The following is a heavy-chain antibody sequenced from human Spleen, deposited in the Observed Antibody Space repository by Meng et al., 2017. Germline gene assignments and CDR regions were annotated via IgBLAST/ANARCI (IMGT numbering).Heavy chain of an antibody. CDR3: ARDRAVEMATTNWYFDL. J-gene: IGHJ2*01. Sequence: QGRLRESGPGLVNPSQTLSLTCTVSGGSISSGGYYWSWIRQHPGKGLEWIGYIYYSGSTYYNPSLKSRVTISVDTSKNQFSLKLSSVTAADTAVYYCARDRAVEMATTNWYFDLWGRGTLVTVSS. CDR1: GGSISSGGYY. V-gene: IGHV4-31*03. CDR2: IYYSGST. D-gene: IGHD5-24*01.